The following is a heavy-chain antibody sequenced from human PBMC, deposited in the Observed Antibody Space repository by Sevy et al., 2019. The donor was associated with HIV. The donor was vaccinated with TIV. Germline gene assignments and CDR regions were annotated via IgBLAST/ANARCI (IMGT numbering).Heavy chain of an antibody. V-gene: IGHV6-1*01. CDR3: ARESRWFFFHFDY. Sequence: SQILSLTCAISGDSVSTYSAAGNWIRQSPSRGLEWLGRTYYKSKWYNDYALSVKSRISINPDTPKNQISLQLNSVTPEDTAVYYCARESRWFFFHFDYWGQGTLVTVSS. J-gene: IGHJ4*02. D-gene: IGHD3-10*01. CDR1: GDSVSTYSAA. CDR2: TYYKSKWYN.